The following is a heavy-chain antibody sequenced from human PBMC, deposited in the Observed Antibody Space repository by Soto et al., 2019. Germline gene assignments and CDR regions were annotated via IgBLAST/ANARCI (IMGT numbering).Heavy chain of an antibody. CDR1: GGTFSSYA. J-gene: IGHJ6*02. D-gene: IGHD3-3*01. Sequence: SVKVSCKASGGTFSSYAISWVRQAPGQGLEWMGGIIPIFGTANYAQKFQGRVTITADESTSTAYMELSSLRSEDTAVYYCATGSGLGGRRFLEWLYGMDVWGQGTTVNVSS. V-gene: IGHV1-69*13. CDR3: ATGSGLGGRRFLEWLYGMDV. CDR2: IIPIFGTA.